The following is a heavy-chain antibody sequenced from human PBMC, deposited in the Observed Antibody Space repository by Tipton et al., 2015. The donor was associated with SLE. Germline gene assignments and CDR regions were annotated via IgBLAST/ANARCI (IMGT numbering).Heavy chain of an antibody. V-gene: IGHV4-34*01. CDR1: GGSFSGYD. Sequence: TLSLTCAVYGGSFSGYDWSWIRQPPGKGLEWIGEINHSGSTNYNPSLKSRVTISVDTSKNQFSLKLKSVTAADTAVYYCAKNSASYYVEDWGQGTLVTVSS. J-gene: IGHJ4*02. CDR3: AKNSASYYVED. CDR2: INHSGST. D-gene: IGHD1-7*01.